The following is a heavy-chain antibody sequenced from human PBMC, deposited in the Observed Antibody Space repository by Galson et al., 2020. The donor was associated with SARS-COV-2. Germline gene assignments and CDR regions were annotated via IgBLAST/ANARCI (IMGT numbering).Heavy chain of an antibody. Sequence: TGGSLILSCASSGFTFSSYSMNCVRQAPGKGLDCVSSISSSSSYIYYADSVKGRFTISRDNAKNSLYLQMNSLRSEDTAVYYCASYGGNSGANYYYGMDVWGQGTTVTVSS. V-gene: IGHV3-21*01. CDR1: GFTFSSYS. J-gene: IGHJ6*02. D-gene: IGHD4-17*01. CDR3: ASYGGNSGANYYYGMDV. CDR2: ISSSSSYI.